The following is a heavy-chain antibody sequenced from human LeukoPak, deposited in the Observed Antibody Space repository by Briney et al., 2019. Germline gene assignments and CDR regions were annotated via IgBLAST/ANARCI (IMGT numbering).Heavy chain of an antibody. CDR1: GFTFSSYS. CDR3: ARHVVVPAESYYMDV. J-gene: IGHJ6*03. V-gene: IGHV3-21*01. CDR2: ISSSSSYI. Sequence: PGGSLRLSCAASGFTFSSYSMNWVRQAPGKGLEWVSSISSSSSYIYYEDSVKGRFTISRDNAKNSLYLQMNSLRAEDTAVYYCARHVVVPAESYYMDVWGKGTTVTVSS. D-gene: IGHD2-2*01.